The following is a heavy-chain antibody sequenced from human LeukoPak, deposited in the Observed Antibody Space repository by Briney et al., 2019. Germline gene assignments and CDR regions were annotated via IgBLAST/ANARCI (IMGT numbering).Heavy chain of an antibody. CDR3: ARSFGGVIVISYDY. CDR2: INPNSGGT. Sequence: ASVKVSCKASGYTFTGYYMHWVRQAPGQGLEWMGWINPNSGGTDYAQKFQGRVTMTRDTSISTAYMELSRLRSDDTAVYYCARSFGGVIVISYDYWGQGTLVTVSS. CDR1: GYTFTGYY. D-gene: IGHD3-16*02. J-gene: IGHJ4*02. V-gene: IGHV1-2*02.